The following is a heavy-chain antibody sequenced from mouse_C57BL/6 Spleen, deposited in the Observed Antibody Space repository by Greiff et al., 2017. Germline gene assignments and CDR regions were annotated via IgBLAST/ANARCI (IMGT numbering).Heavy chain of an antibody. CDR2: INYDGSST. CDR1: GFTFSDYY. D-gene: IGHD4-1*01. J-gene: IGHJ4*01. V-gene: IGHV5-16*01. CDR3: ARGPGWDGAMDY. Sequence: EVMLVESEGGLVQPGSSMKLSCTASGFTFSDYYMAWVRQVPEKGLEWVANINYDGSSTYYLDSLKSRFIISRDNAKNILYLQMSSLKSEDTATYYCARGPGWDGAMDYWGQGTSVTVSS.